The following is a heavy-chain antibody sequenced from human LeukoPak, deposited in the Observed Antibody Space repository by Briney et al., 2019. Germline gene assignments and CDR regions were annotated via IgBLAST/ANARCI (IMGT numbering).Heavy chain of an antibody. D-gene: IGHD3-9*01. CDR3: ARGYDILTGYSGLDD. CDR1: GYTFTSYG. Sequence: ASVKVSCKASGYTFTSYGISWVRQAPGQGLEWMGWISAYNGNTNYAQTLQGRVTMTTDTSTSTAYMELRSLRSDDTAVYYCARGYDILTGYSGLDDWGQGTLVTVSS. CDR2: ISAYNGNT. J-gene: IGHJ4*02. V-gene: IGHV1-18*01.